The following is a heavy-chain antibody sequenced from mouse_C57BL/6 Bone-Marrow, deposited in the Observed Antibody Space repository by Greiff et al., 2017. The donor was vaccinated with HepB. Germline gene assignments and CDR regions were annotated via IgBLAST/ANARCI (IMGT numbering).Heavy chain of an antibody. J-gene: IGHJ4*01. CDR3: ARGGNYGAMDY. D-gene: IGHD2-1*01. CDR1: GYTFTSYW. CDR2: IDPSDSYT. Sequence: VKLQESGAELVMPGASVKLSCKASGYTFTSYWMHWVKQRPGQGLEWIGEIDPSDSYTNYNQKFKGKSTLTVDKSSSTAYMQLSSLTSEDSAVYYGARGGNYGAMDYWGQGTSVTVSS. V-gene: IGHV1-69*01.